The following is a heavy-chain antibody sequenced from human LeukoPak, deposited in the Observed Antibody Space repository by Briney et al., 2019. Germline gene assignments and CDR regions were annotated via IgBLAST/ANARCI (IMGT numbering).Heavy chain of an antibody. Sequence: SETLSLTCTVSGGSISSRSYFWGWIRQPPGKGLEWIGSIYYKGNTYFNPSLKSRVTISEDTSKNQFSLKLNSLTAADTAIYYCARRGGLTIFGVFMEYYFDYWGQGTLVTVSS. J-gene: IGHJ4*02. V-gene: IGHV4-39*07. CDR1: GGSISSRSYF. CDR2: IYYKGNT. CDR3: ARRGGLTIFGVFMEYYFDY. D-gene: IGHD3-3*01.